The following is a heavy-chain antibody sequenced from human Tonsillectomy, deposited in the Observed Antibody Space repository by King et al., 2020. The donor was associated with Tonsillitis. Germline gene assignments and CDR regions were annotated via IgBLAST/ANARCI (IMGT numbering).Heavy chain of an antibody. CDR3: ARGDTAMDAFDY. CDR1: GFSFSIYD. V-gene: IGHV3-13*04. D-gene: IGHD5-18*01. Sequence: VQLVESGGGLVQPGGSLRLSCAASGFSFSIYDMNWVRQATGKVLEWVSAIGTAVDTYYPGSLKGRITISRENAQNSLYLQMNSLRAGDTAVYYCARGDTAMDAFDYWGQGTLVTVSS. CDR2: IGTAVDT. J-gene: IGHJ4*02.